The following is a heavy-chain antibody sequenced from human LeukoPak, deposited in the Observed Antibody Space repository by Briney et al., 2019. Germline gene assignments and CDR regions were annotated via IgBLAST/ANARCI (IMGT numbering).Heavy chain of an antibody. J-gene: IGHJ4*02. Sequence: PGGSLRLSCAASGFTFSSYAMTWVRQAPGKGLEWVSAISGGGVTTYYADSVKGRFTISRDNSKNTLYLQMNSLRAEDTAVYYCARDGPYNWNDGSYFDYWGQGTLVTVSS. CDR2: ISGGGVTT. CDR3: ARDGPYNWNDGSYFDY. D-gene: IGHD1-20*01. V-gene: IGHV3-23*01. CDR1: GFTFSSYA.